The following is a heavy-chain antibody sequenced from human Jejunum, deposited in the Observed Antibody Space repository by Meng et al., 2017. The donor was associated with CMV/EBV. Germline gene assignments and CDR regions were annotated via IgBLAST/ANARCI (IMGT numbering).Heavy chain of an antibody. Sequence: TFSSYWMHWVRQAPGKGLVWVSRIQSDGSSTTYADSVKGRFTISRDNAKNTLYLQMNSLRAEDTAVYYCARDYTTGTTGVKGWFDPWGQGTLVTVSS. CDR1: TFSSYW. V-gene: IGHV3-74*01. CDR2: IQSDGSST. J-gene: IGHJ5*02. D-gene: IGHD1-1*01. CDR3: ARDYTTGTTGVKGWFDP.